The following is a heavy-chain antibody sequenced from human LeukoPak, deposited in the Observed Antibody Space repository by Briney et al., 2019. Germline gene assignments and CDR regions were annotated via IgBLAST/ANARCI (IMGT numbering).Heavy chain of an antibody. J-gene: IGHJ4*02. CDR3: ARGRTMRVSAAISPVYFDY. CDR2: IIPIFGTA. CDR1: GGTFSRYA. D-gene: IGHD2-2*02. Sequence: ASVKVSCKASGGTFSRYAISWVRQAPGQGLKWMGGIIPIFGTANYAQKFQGRVTITTDESTSTAYMELSSLRSQDTAVYYCARGRTMRVSAAISPVYFDYWGQGTLVTVSS. V-gene: IGHV1-69*05.